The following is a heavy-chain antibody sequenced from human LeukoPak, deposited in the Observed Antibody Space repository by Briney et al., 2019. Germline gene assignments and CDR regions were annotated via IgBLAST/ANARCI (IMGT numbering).Heavy chain of an antibody. J-gene: IGHJ4*02. V-gene: IGHV4-61*01. Sequence: SETLSLTCTVSGYSISSGYYWGWIRQPPGEGLEWIGYIYYSGTTDYSPSLRSRVTMSVDTSKSQFSLKLSSVTAADTAVYYCARMGAIAGASANPDHWGQGTLVTVSS. CDR1: GYSISSGYY. CDR2: IYYSGTT. D-gene: IGHD4/OR15-4a*01. CDR3: ARMGAIAGASANPDH.